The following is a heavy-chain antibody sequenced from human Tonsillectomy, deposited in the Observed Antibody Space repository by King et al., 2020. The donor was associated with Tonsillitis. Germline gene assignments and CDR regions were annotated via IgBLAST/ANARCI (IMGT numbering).Heavy chain of an antibody. Sequence: VQLVESGGGVVQPGRSLRLSCAASGFTFSGYGMHWVRQAPGKGLEWVALISYGGNNKYYADSVQGRLTISRDNSKDTLYLQMNSLRAEDTAVYYCAKVGAAGYGDYGWFDPWGQGTLVTVSS. J-gene: IGHJ5*02. CDR2: ISYGGNNK. CDR1: GFTFSGYG. CDR3: AKVGAAGYGDYGWFDP. D-gene: IGHD4-17*01. V-gene: IGHV3-30*18.